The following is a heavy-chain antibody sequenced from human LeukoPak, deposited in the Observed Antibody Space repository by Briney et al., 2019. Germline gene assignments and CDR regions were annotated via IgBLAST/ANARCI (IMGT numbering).Heavy chain of an antibody. CDR1: GGSISSSSYY. J-gene: IGHJ4*02. Sequence: SETLSLTCTVSGGSISSSSYYWGWIRQPPGKGLEWIGSIYYSGITYYNPSLKSRVTISVDTSKNRFSLKLRSVTAADTAVYYCARHQGVVPAARTFDYWGQGTLVTVSS. D-gene: IGHD2-2*01. V-gene: IGHV4-39*01. CDR2: IYYSGIT. CDR3: ARHQGVVPAARTFDY.